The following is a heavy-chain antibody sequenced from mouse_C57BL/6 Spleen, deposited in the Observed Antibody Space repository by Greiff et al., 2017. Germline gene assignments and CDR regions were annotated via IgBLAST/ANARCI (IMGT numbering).Heavy chain of an antibody. D-gene: IGHD2-12*01. CDR3: ARLDDHTTFYFDY. CDR2: IYPGDGDT. J-gene: IGHJ2*01. V-gene: IGHV1-82*01. Sequence: QVQLQQSGPELVKPGASVKISCKASGYAFSSSWMNWVKQRPGKGLEWIGRIYPGDGDTNYNGKFKGKATLTADKSSSTAYMQLSSLTSEDSAVYFCARLDDHTTFYFDYWGQGTTLTVSS. CDR1: GYAFSSSW.